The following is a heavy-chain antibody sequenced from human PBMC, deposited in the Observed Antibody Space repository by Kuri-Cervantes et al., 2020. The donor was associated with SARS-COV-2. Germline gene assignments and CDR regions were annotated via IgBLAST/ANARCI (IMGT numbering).Heavy chain of an antibody. V-gene: IGHV4-61*01. Sequence: SETLSLTCTVSGGSISSSSYYWSWIRQPPGKGLEWIGYIYYSGSTNYNPSLKSRVTTSVDTSKNQFSLKLSSETAADTAVYYCARAPGDYYGFEGYFDYWGQGTLVTVSS. CDR3: ARAPGDYYGFEGYFDY. D-gene: IGHD3-10*01. CDR2: IYYSGST. CDR1: GGSISSSSYY. J-gene: IGHJ4*02.